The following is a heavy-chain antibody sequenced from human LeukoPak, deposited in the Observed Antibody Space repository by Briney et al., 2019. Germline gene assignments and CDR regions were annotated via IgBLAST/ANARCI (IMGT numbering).Heavy chain of an antibody. Sequence: GGSLRLSCLASGFTFSSYAMHWVRQAPRKGLEYVSAIRCNGGSTYYADSVKGRFTISRDNSKNTLYLQMSRLRAEDTAVYYCVKGRAGVVVPAAIDAFDIWGQGTMVTVSS. V-gene: IGHV3-64D*06. CDR1: GFTFSSYA. CDR3: VKGRAGVVVPAAIDAFDI. J-gene: IGHJ3*02. D-gene: IGHD2-2*01. CDR2: IRCNGGST.